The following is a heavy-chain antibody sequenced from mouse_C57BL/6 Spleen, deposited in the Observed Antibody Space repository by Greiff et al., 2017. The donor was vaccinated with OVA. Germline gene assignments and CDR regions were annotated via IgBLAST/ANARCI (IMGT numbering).Heavy chain of an antibody. CDR2: IYPGDGDT. CDR3: ARSGFYYGSTYAMDY. J-gene: IGHJ4*01. CDR1: GYAFRSYW. Sequence: QVQLQQSGAELVKPGASVKISCKASGYAFRSYWMNWVKQRPGKGLEWIGQIYPGDGDTNYNGKFKGKATLTADKSSSTAYMQLSSLTSEDSAVYFCARSGFYYGSTYAMDYWGQGTSVTVSS. V-gene: IGHV1-80*01. D-gene: IGHD1-1*01.